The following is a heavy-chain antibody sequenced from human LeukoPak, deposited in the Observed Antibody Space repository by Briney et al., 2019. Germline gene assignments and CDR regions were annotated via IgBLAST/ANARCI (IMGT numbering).Heavy chain of an antibody. CDR1: AGSISDYS. CDR3: ASSLLWFGELISPFDY. D-gene: IGHD3-10*01. Sequence: SETLSLTCTVSAGSISDYSWTWIRQPPGKGLEWIGYIYSGGSTNYNPSLKSRVTISVDTSKNQFSLKLSSVTAADTAVYYCASSLLWFGELISPFDYWGQGTLVTVSS. J-gene: IGHJ4*02. CDR2: IYSGGST. V-gene: IGHV4-59*08.